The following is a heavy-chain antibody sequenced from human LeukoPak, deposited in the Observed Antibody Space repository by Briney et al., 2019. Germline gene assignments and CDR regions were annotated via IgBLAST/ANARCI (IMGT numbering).Heavy chain of an antibody. CDR2: ITGSGGRT. J-gene: IGHJ4*02. D-gene: IGHD2-8*01. CDR3: ARDRTVLNGAFDY. V-gene: IGHV3-23*01. CDR1: GFTFSSYA. Sequence: GGSLRLSCAASGFTFSSYAMNWVRQAPGKGLEWVSAITGSGGRTYYADSVKGRFTISRDNAKNSLYLQMNSLRAEDTAVYYCARDRTVLNGAFDYWGQGTLVTVSS.